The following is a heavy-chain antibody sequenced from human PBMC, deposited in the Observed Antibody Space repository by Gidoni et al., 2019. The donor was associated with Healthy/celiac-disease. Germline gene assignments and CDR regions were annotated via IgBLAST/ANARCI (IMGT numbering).Heavy chain of an antibody. Sequence: EVQLVESGGGLVKPGGSLRLSCAASGFTFSSYGMTWVRQAPGKGLEWVSSISSISSYIYYADSVKGRFTISRDNAKNSLYLQMNSLRAEDTAVYYCARDTKRNYDILTGPYYFDYWGQGTLVTVSS. CDR3: ARDTKRNYDILTGPYYFDY. CDR1: GFTFSSYG. V-gene: IGHV3-21*01. D-gene: IGHD3-9*01. CDR2: ISSISSYI. J-gene: IGHJ4*02.